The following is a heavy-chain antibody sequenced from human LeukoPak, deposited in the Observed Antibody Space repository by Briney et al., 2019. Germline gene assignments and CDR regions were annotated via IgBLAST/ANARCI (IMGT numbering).Heavy chain of an antibody. D-gene: IGHD6-19*01. CDR1: GYTFTSYY. V-gene: IGHV1-2*02. CDR2: INPNGGGT. J-gene: IGHJ4*02. CDR3: ARENNSGWYRKAAFDY. Sequence: ASVKVSCKASGYTFTSYYMHWVRQAPGQGLEWIGWINPNGGGTNYAQNFQGRVTMTRDTSISTAYMELSRLRSDDTAIYYCARENNSGWYRKAAFDYWGQGTLVTVTS.